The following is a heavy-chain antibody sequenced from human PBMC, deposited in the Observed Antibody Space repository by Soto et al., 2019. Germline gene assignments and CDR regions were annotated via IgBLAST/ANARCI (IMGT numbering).Heavy chain of an antibody. CDR1: GFTFSSYG. CDR3: AKDRAYYDSSGYCDY. Sequence: GGSLRLSCAASGFTFSSYGMHWVRQAPGKGLEWVAVISYDGSNKYYADSVKGRFTISRDNSKNTLYLQMNSLRAEDTAVYYCAKDRAYYDSSGYCDYWGQGALVTVSS. CDR2: ISYDGSNK. D-gene: IGHD3-22*01. V-gene: IGHV3-30*18. J-gene: IGHJ4*02.